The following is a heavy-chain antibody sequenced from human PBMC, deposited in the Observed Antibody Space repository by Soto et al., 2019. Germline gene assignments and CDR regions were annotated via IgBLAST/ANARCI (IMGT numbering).Heavy chain of an antibody. Sequence: QLQLQESGPGLVKPSETLSLTCTVSGGSISSSSYYWGWIRQPPGKGLEWIGSIYYSGSTYYNPSLKSRVTISVATSKNQFSLKLSSVTAADTAVYYCARHGGPRSGWYGGNWFDPWGQGTLVTVSS. V-gene: IGHV4-39*01. J-gene: IGHJ5*02. CDR2: IYYSGST. CDR3: ARHGGPRSGWYGGNWFDP. CDR1: GGSISSSSYY. D-gene: IGHD6-19*01.